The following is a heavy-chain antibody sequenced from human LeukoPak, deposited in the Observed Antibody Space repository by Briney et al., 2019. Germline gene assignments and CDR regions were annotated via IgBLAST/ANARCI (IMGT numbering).Heavy chain of an antibody. CDR2: IYSSGST. Sequence: GGSLRLPCSASGFTVRTNYVSWARQAPGKGLEWVSVIYSSGSTYYADSVKNRFTISRDEFNNTVYLQMNSLRVEDTAVYYCARATWGYQFDCWGQGTLVTVSS. J-gene: IGHJ4*02. V-gene: IGHV3-66*01. D-gene: IGHD5-12*01. CDR3: ARATWGYQFDC. CDR1: GFTVRTNY.